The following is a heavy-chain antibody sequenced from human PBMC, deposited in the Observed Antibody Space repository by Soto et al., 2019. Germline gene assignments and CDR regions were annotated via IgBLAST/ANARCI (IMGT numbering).Heavy chain of an antibody. D-gene: IGHD3-22*01. V-gene: IGHV4-59*01. CDR1: GDFSSSYY. J-gene: IGHJ4*02. CDR2: VYYSGRT. Sequence: QVQLQESGPGLVKPSGPLSLTCSVSGDFSSSYYWSWIRQPPGKGLEWIGYVYYSGRTNYNPPLKSRVTISVDTSKKQFSLKLRSVTAADTAVYFCARGKSGYYPYFDSWGQGTLVTVSS. CDR3: ARGKSGYYPYFDS.